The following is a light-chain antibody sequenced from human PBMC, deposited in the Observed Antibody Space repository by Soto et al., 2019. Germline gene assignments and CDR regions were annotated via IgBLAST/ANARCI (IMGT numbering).Light chain of an antibody. Sequence: ELTQPPSVSVSPGQTASITCSGDTLGDKHASWYQQKPGQSLVLVIYQDTKRPSGIPERFSGSNSGNTATLTIGGTQAMDEADYYCQAWDSSTAVFGTGTKVTVL. V-gene: IGLV3-1*01. CDR1: TLGDKH. CDR2: QDT. J-gene: IGLJ1*01. CDR3: QAWDSSTAV.